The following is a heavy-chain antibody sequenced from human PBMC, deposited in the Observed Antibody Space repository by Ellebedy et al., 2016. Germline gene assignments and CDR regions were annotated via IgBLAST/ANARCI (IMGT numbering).Heavy chain of an antibody. J-gene: IGHJ4*02. D-gene: IGHD5/OR15-5a*01. CDR2: ISSSGSTI. CDR1: GFPFNDAW. Sequence: GESLKISCAASGFPFNDAWMTWIRQAPGKGLEWVSYISSSGSTIYYADSVKGRFTISRDNAKNSLYLQMNSLRAEDTAVYYCARIGVERGGYSVYDVDYWGQGTLVTVSS. V-gene: IGHV3-11*01. CDR3: ARIGVERGGYSVYDVDY.